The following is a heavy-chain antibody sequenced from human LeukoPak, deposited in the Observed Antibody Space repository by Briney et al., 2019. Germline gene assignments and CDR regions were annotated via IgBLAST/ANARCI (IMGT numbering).Heavy chain of an antibody. V-gene: IGHV3-23*01. CDR1: GFTFSTYA. D-gene: IGHD3-16*01. J-gene: IGHJ4*02. Sequence: GGSLRLPCAASGFTFSTYAMSWVRQAPGKGLEWVSAISGSGGSTYYADSVKGRFTISRDNSNNTLYLQMNSLRAEDTAVYYCAKLGLKLGGDYWGQGTLVTVSS. CDR2: ISGSGGST. CDR3: AKLGLKLGGDY.